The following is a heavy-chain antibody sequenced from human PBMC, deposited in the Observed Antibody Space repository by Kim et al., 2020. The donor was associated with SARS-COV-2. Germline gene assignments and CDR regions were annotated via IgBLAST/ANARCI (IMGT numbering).Heavy chain of an antibody. V-gene: IGHV4-59*01. Sequence: SETLSLTCTVSGGSISSYYWSWIRQPPGKGLEWIGYIYYSGSTNYNPSLKSRVTISVDTSKNQFSLKLSSVTAADTAVYYCARGLGDTYYDFWSGYRPYYFGYWGQGTLVTVSS. CDR1: GGSISSYY. J-gene: IGHJ4*02. CDR2: IYYSGST. CDR3: ARGLGDTYYDFWSGYRPYYFGY. D-gene: IGHD3-3*01.